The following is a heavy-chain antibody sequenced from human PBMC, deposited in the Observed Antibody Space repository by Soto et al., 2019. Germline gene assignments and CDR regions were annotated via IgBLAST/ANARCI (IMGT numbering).Heavy chain of an antibody. CDR3: VKDGILGIHIDR. V-gene: IGHV3-23*01. Sequence: GGSLRLSCAASGFTLTTFPMTWVRQAPGKGLQWVASVSVGPRDTYYADSVKGRFTISRDNPNYRIYLTMNNVTAEDTGVYYCVKDGILGIHIDRWGQGTLVTVSS. CDR2: VSVGPRDT. D-gene: IGHD3-9*01. CDR1: GFTLTTFP. J-gene: IGHJ1*01.